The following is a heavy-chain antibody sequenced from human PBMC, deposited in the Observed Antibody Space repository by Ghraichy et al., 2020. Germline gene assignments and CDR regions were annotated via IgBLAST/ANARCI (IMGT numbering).Heavy chain of an antibody. J-gene: IGHJ5*02. V-gene: IGHV4-38-2*01. Sequence: SETLSLTCAVSGYSISSGYYWGWIRQPPGKGLGWIGSIYHSGSTYYNPSLKSRVTISVDTSKNQFSLKLSSVTAADTAVYYCARVRDYYDSSGYSQFDPWGQGTLVTVSS. CDR2: IYHSGST. D-gene: IGHD3-22*01. CDR3: ARVRDYYDSSGYSQFDP. CDR1: GYSISSGYY.